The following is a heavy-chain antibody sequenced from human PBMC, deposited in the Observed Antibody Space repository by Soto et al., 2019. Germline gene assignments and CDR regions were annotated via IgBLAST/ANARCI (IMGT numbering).Heavy chain of an antibody. CDR2: ISGSGGST. D-gene: IGHD3-10*01. CDR3: AKDSHYFGSGSLDY. CDR1: GFTFSRSA. J-gene: IGHJ4*02. Sequence: EVQLLESGGGLIQPGGSLRLSCAASGFTFSRSAMNWVRQAPGKGLVWVSSISGSGGSTFYADSGKGRFTISRDNSNNTLYLQMNSLRAEDTAVYYCAKDSHYFGSGSLDYWGQGTLVTVSS. V-gene: IGHV3-23*01.